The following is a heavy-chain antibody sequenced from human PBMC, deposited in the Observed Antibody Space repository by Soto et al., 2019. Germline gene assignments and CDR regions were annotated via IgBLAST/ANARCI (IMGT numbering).Heavy chain of an antibody. CDR1: GYTFTSYA. CDR2: INAGNGNT. D-gene: IGHD2-21*02. Sequence: QVQLVQSGAEVKKPGASVKVSCKASGYTFTSYAMHWVRQAPGQRLEWMGWINAGNGNTKYSQKFQGRVTITRDTSASTAYMELSSLRSEDTAVYYCARDHIGIYCGGDCYEGVFDYWGQGTLVTVSS. CDR3: ARDHIGIYCGGDCYEGVFDY. J-gene: IGHJ4*02. V-gene: IGHV1-3*01.